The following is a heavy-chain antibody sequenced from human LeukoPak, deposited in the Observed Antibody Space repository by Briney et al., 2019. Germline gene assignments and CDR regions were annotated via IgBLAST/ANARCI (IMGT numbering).Heavy chain of an antibody. V-gene: IGHV3-23*01. CDR2: ISGSGGST. D-gene: IGHD3-10*01. J-gene: IGHJ5*02. Sequence: GGSLRLSCAASGFTFSSYAMSWVRQAPGKGLEWVSAISGSGGSTYYADSVKGRFTISRDNSKNTLYLQMDSLRAEDTAVYYCAKAPLGTVLLWFGESWGQGTLVTVSS. CDR3: AKAPLGTVLLWFGES. CDR1: GFTFSSYA.